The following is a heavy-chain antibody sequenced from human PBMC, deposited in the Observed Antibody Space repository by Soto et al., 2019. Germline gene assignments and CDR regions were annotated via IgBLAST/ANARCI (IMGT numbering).Heavy chain of an antibody. V-gene: IGHV3-23*01. CDR3: AKNWDTTFSSSSH. D-gene: IGHD6-6*01. Sequence: EVQLLESGGGLVQPGGSLRLSCAASGFTFTTYAMTWVRQAPGKGLEWVSAISGSGGSTYYADSVKGRFTISRDNSKNMLYLQMNSLRAEDTAVYYCAKNWDTTFSSSSHWGQRTLVTVSS. J-gene: IGHJ4*02. CDR2: ISGSGGST. CDR1: GFTFTTYA.